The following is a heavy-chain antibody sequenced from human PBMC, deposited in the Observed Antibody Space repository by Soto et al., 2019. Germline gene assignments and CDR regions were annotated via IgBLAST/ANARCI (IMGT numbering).Heavy chain of an antibody. CDR3: ARAVSTIRNQYYYFYYGMDV. Sequence: PSETLSLTCAVSGDSITSIYHWAWIRQPPGRGLEWVASIYHSGTTYYNPSLKSRVTISVDTSKNQFSLNLSSVTAADTAVYYCARAVSTIRNQYYYFYYGMDVWGQGTTVTVSS. J-gene: IGHJ6*02. CDR2: IYHSGTT. D-gene: IGHD5-12*01. V-gene: IGHV4-38-2*01. CDR1: GDSITSIYH.